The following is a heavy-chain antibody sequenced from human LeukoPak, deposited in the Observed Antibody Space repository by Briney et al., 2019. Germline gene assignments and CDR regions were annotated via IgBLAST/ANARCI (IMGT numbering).Heavy chain of an antibody. D-gene: IGHD6-13*01. V-gene: IGHV3-11*04. CDR1: GFTFSDYY. CDR3: ARGPESSSLWPYVYYYYYMDV. CDR2: ITNSGSTI. Sequence: PGGSLRLSCAASGFTFSDYYMSWIRQAPGKGLEWVSYITNSGSTIYYADSVKGRFTISRDNAKNSLYLQMNSLRAEDTAVYYCARGPESSSLWPYVYYYYYMDVWGKGTTVTISS. J-gene: IGHJ6*03.